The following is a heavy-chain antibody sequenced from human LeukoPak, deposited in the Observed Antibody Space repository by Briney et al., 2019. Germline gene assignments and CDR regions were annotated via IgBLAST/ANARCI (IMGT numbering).Heavy chain of an antibody. Sequence: ASVKVSCKVSGYTLTELSMHWVRQAPGKGLEWMGVFDPEDGETIYAQKFQGRVTMTEDTSTDTAYMELSSLGSEDPGVYYFGTDSSQIRGLNWYYFEYWGQGTLVNVS. CDR2: FDPEDGET. V-gene: IGHV1-24*01. D-gene: IGHD2-8*02. J-gene: IGHJ4*02. CDR3: GTDSSQIRGLNWYYFEY. CDR1: GYTLTELS.